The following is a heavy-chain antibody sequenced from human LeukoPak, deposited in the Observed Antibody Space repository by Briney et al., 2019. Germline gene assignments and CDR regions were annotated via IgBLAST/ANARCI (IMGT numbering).Heavy chain of an antibody. V-gene: IGHV1-69*05. Sequence: SVKVSCKASGGTFSSYAISWVRQAPGQGLEWMGGIIPIFGTANYAQKFQGRVTITTDESTSTAYMELSSLRSEDTAVYYCGRDPGSPEQYLFDQLGQGNLVTVSS. CDR2: IIPIFGTA. CDR3: GRDPGSPEQYLFDQ. D-gene: IGHD4-11*01. CDR1: GGTFSSYA. J-gene: IGHJ4*02.